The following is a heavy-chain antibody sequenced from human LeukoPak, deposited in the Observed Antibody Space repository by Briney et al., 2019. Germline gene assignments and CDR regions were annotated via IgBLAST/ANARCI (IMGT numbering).Heavy chain of an antibody. CDR1: GGSISSSSYY. Sequence: SETLSLTCTVSGGSISSSSYYWGWIRQPPGKGLEWIGSIYYSGSTYYNPSLKSRVTISVDTSKNQFSLKLSSVTAADTAVYYCAAFGYSSSKSVRFDYWGQGTLVTVSS. J-gene: IGHJ4*02. CDR2: IYYSGST. V-gene: IGHV4-39*01. CDR3: AAFGYSSSKSVRFDY. D-gene: IGHD6-13*01.